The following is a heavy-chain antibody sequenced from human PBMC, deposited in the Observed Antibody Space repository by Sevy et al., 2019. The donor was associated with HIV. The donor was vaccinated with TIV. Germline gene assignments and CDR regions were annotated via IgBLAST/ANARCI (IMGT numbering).Heavy chain of an antibody. CDR1: GYTFTGYY. J-gene: IGHJ3*02. Sequence: ASVKVSCKASGYTFTGYYMHWVRQAPGQGLEWMGWINPNSGGTNYPQKFQGRVTMTRDTSISTAYMELSRLRSDDTAVYYCARDPLVTMVRGVIGQDAFDIWGQGTMVTVSS. D-gene: IGHD3-10*01. V-gene: IGHV1-2*02. CDR3: ARDPLVTMVRGVIGQDAFDI. CDR2: INPNSGGT.